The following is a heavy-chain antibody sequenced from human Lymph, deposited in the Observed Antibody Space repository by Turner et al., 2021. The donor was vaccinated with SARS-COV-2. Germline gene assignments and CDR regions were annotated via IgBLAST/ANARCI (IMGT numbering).Heavy chain of an antibody. CDR3: AREAQLTVWFDP. CDR1: GYTFTSYA. CDR2: MNPNSGNT. D-gene: IGHD3-9*01. Sequence: HVQLVQSGAQVKTHAASVTVSCKASGYTFTSYAINWVRQATGQGLEWMGWMNPNSGNTGYAQKFQGRVNMTRNTSISTAYMELSSLRSEDTAVYYCAREAQLTVWFDPWGQGTLVTVSS. V-gene: IGHV1-8*01. J-gene: IGHJ5*02.